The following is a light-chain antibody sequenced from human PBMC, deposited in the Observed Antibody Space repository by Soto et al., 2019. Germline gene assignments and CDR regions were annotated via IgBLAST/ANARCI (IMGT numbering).Light chain of an antibody. V-gene: IGKV1D-12*01. Sequence: DIQVTQSPSSVSASVGDRVTITCRASQDISHYLAWYQQKPWKAPKLLIYGASSLQSGVPSRFSGSGSWTDFTLTISSLQPEDFATFYCQHAYTFPRTFGKGTKVEIQ. J-gene: IGKJ1*01. CDR2: GAS. CDR1: QDISHY. CDR3: QHAYTFPRT.